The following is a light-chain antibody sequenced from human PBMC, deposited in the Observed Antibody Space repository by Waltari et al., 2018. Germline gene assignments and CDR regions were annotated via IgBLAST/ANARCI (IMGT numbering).Light chain of an antibody. CDR3: RQRSNWPLT. CDR1: QSVSTY. Sequence: EIVLTQSPATLSLSPGERATLSCRASQSVSTYLGWYQQKPGQAPRLLIYDASNRATGIPARFSGSGYGTDFTRTISSLEPEDFAVYYCRQRSNWPLTFGGGTKVEIK. V-gene: IGKV3-11*01. J-gene: IGKJ4*01. CDR2: DAS.